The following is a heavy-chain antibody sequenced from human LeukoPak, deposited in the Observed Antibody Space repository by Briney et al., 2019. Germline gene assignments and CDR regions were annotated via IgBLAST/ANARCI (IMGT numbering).Heavy chain of an antibody. CDR1: GGSFSGYY. CDR3: ARGVEYFDWLSHAGYYFDY. Sequence: SETLSLTCAVYGGSFSGYYWSWIRQPPGKGLEWIGEINHSGSTNYNPSLKSRVTISVDTSKNQFSLKLSSVTAADTADYYCARGVEYFDWLSHAGYYFDYWGQGTLVTVSS. D-gene: IGHD3-9*01. J-gene: IGHJ4*02. V-gene: IGHV4-34*01. CDR2: INHSGST.